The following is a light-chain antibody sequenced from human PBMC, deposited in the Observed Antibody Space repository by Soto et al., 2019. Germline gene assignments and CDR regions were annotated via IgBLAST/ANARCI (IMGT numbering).Light chain of an antibody. CDR2: SNN. J-gene: IGLJ1*01. CDR1: SSNVGSNT. Sequence: QSALTQPPSASGTPGQRVTISCSGSSSNVGSNTVNWYQQLPGTAPKLLIYSNNQRPSGVPDRFSGSKSGTSASLAISGLQSGDEADYYCAAWDDSLNAYVFATGT. CDR3: AAWDDSLNAYV. V-gene: IGLV1-44*01.